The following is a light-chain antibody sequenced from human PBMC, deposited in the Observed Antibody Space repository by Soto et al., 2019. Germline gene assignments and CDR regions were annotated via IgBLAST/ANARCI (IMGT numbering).Light chain of an antibody. J-gene: IGKJ5*01. CDR1: QSVSSY. Sequence: DIQMTQSPSSLSVSVGDRISITCRASQSVSSYLNWYQQKPGKAPRLLIYAASHLQTGVPSRFRGTGSATHFTLTISSLQPEDFATYYCQQSYRAVTFGQGTRLEIK. CDR3: QQSYRAVT. CDR2: AAS. V-gene: IGKV1-39*01.